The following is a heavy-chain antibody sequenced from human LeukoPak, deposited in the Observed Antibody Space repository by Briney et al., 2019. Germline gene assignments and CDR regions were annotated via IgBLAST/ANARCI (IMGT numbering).Heavy chain of an antibody. CDR1: GFTFDEYD. V-gene: IGHV3-43*02. D-gene: IGHD2-15*01. Sequence: GGSLRLSCAASGFTFDEYDMHWVRQIPGKGLEWVSLISGDGGSTYYADSVKGRFTISRDNSKNSLYLQMNSLRPEDTALYYCAKDYYSAWPLDYWGQGTLVTVSP. CDR2: ISGDGGST. J-gene: IGHJ4*02. CDR3: AKDYYSAWPLDY.